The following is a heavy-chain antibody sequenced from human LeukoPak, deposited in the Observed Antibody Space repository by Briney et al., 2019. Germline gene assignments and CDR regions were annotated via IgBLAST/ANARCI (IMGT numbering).Heavy chain of an antibody. Sequence: EASVKLSCKASGYTFTSYDINWVRQATGQGLEWMGWMNPNSGNTGYAQKFQGRVTMTRNTSISTAYMELSSLRSEDTAVYYCARVAGDSSGYVDYWGQGTLVTVSS. J-gene: IGHJ4*02. CDR3: ARVAGDSSGYVDY. CDR2: MNPNSGNT. V-gene: IGHV1-8*01. CDR1: GYTFTSYD. D-gene: IGHD3-22*01.